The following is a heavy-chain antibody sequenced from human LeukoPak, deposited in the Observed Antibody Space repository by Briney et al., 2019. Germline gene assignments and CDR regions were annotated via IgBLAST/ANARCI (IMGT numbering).Heavy chain of an antibody. V-gene: IGHV5-51*01. J-gene: IGHJ4*02. Sequence: GESLKISCKGSGYSFTSYWIGWVRQMPGKGLEWMGIIYPGDSDTRYSPSFQGQVTISADKSISTAYLQWSSLKASDTAMYYCARLVSYSSSWYPTFGYWGQGTLVTVSS. D-gene: IGHD6-13*01. CDR1: GYSFTSYW. CDR2: IYPGDSDT. CDR3: ARLVSYSSSWYPTFGY.